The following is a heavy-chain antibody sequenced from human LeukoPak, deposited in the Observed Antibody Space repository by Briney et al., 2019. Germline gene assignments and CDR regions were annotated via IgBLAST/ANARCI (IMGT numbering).Heavy chain of an antibody. J-gene: IGHJ5*02. CDR2: IKEDGSEQ. CDR3: ARDPIVGATKGYWFDP. V-gene: IGHV3-7*01. CDR1: GFTFSSHW. D-gene: IGHD1-26*01. Sequence: GGSLRLSCAASGFTFSSHWMNWVRQAPGKGLEWVANIKEDGSEQYYVDSVKGRFTISRDNAKNSLYLQMNSLRAEDTAVYYCARDPIVGATKGYWFDPWGQGTLVTVSS.